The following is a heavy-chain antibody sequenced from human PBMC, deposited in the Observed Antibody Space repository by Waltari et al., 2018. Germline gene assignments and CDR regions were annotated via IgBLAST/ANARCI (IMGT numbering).Heavy chain of an antibody. Sequence: QVPLVQSGAEVKKPGASVKVSCKVSGYTLTELTMHWVTRAPGKGLEWMGGFDPEDGETIYAQKFQGRVTMTEDTSTDTAYMELSSLRSEDTAVYYCATSPTTVTTAFDYWGQGTLVTVSS. J-gene: IGHJ4*02. D-gene: IGHD4-17*01. CDR3: ATSPTTVTTAFDY. CDR1: GYTLTELT. V-gene: IGHV1-24*01. CDR2: FDPEDGET.